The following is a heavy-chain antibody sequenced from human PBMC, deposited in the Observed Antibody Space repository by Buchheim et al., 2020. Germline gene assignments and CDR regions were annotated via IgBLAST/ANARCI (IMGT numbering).Heavy chain of an antibody. CDR1: GGSISSGGYY. CDR3: ARVLRDGYNLGTEDYYYGMDV. J-gene: IGHJ6*02. V-gene: IGHV4-31*03. Sequence: QVQLQESGPGLVKPSQTLSLTCTVSGGSISSGGYYWSWIRQHPGKGLEWIGYIYYSGSTYYNPSLTSRVTISVDTSKNQFSLKLSSVTAADTAVYYCARVLRDGYNLGTEDYYYGMDVWGQGTT. D-gene: IGHD5-24*01. CDR2: IYYSGST.